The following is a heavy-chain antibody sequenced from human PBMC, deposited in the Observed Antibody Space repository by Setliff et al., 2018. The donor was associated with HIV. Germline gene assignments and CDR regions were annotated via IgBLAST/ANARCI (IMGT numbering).Heavy chain of an antibody. V-gene: IGHV4-34*01. Sequence: PSETLSLTCAVYGGSFSGYYLSLIRQPPGKGLEWIGEINHSGSTNYNPSLKSQVTISVDTSKNQFSLKLSSATAADTAVFYCARRRAETYYDFWGGYSNWFDPWGQGTLVTVSS. D-gene: IGHD3-3*01. CDR3: ARRRAETYYDFWGGYSNWFDP. CDR2: INHSGST. CDR1: GGSFSGYY. J-gene: IGHJ5*02.